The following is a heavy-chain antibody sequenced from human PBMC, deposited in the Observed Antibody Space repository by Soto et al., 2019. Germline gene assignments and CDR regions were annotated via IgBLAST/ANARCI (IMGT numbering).Heavy chain of an antibody. CDR3: ARKLAGTNAFDI. CDR2: ISYSGTS. D-gene: IGHD6-19*01. V-gene: IGHV4-31*03. Sequence: SETLSLTCTVSGGFVSSGAYYWSWIRQHPGEGLEWIGYISYSGTSYYNPSLKSRLTMSVDTSKNQFSLKLSSVAAADTAVYYCARKLAGTNAFDIWGQGTMVTVSS. CDR1: GGFVSSGAYY. J-gene: IGHJ3*02.